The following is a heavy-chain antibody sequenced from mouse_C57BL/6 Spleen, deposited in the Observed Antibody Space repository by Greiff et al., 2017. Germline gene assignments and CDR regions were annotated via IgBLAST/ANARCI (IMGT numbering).Heavy chain of an antibody. D-gene: IGHD2-2*01. V-gene: IGHV2-2*01. J-gene: IGHJ3*01. CDR2: IWSGGST. CDR1: GFSLTSYG. Sequence: QVPLQQSGPGLVQPSQSLSITCTVSGFSLTSYGVHWVRQSPGKGLEWLGVIWSGGSTDYNAAFISRLSISKDNSKSQVFFKMNSLQAEDTAIYYCARSSGGGTTMVTTEFAYWGQGTLVTVSA. CDR3: ARSSGGGTTMVTTEFAY.